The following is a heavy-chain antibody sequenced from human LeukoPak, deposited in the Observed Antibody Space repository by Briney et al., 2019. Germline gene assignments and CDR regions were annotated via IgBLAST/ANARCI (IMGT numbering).Heavy chain of an antibody. Sequence: GRSLRLSSAASGFTFDDYAMHWVRQAPGKGLEWVSGISWNSGSIGYADSVKGRFTISRDNAKNSLYLQMNSLRAEDTALYYCAKAPAGYATHRGDNFDYWGQGTLVTVSS. CDR1: GFTFDDYA. CDR2: ISWNSGSI. J-gene: IGHJ4*02. CDR3: AKAPAGYATHRGDNFDY. D-gene: IGHD5-12*01. V-gene: IGHV3-9*01.